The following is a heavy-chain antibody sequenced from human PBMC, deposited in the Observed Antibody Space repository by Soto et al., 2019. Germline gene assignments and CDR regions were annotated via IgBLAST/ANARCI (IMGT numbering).Heavy chain of an antibody. V-gene: IGHV4-30-4*01. CDR2: IYYSGST. Sequence: QVELQESGPGLAKPSQTLSLTCTVSGGSISSGDYYWSWIRQPPGKGLEWIGYIYYSGSTYYNPSRTSPGTMSMDSTRNLITRILSFVSGTVTAVYYCARCVSSCSLGFWGQRTLVTVSS. CDR1: GGSISSGDYY. CDR3: ARCVSSCSLGF. D-gene: IGHD2-15*01. J-gene: IGHJ4*02.